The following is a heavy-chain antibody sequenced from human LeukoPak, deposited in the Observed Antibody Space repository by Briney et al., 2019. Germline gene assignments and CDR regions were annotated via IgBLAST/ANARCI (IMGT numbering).Heavy chain of an antibody. V-gene: IGHV4-59*01. CDR1: GGSISSYY. CDR2: IYYSGST. Sequence: SETLSLTCTVSGGSISSYYWSWIRQPPGKGLEWIGYIYYSGSTNYNPSLKSRVTISVDTSKNQFSLKLSSVTAADTAVYYCARFQYYYDSSGYSLGSDYWGQGTLVTVSS. CDR3: ARFQYYYDSSGYSLGSDY. D-gene: IGHD3-22*01. J-gene: IGHJ4*02.